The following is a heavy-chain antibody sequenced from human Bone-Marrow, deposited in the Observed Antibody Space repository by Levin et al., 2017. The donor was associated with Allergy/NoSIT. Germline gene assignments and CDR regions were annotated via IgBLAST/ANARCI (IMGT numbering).Heavy chain of an antibody. D-gene: IGHD3-22*01. CDR3: ARMGVGQRGYYDSSGYYGWYFDL. Sequence: GGSLRLSCAASGFTFSSYAMHWVRQAPGKGLEWVAVISYDGSNKYYADSVKGRFTISRDNSKNTLYLQMNSLRAEDTAVYYCARMGVGQRGYYDSSGYYGWYFDLWGRGTLVTVSS. CDR2: ISYDGSNK. CDR1: GFTFSSYA. V-gene: IGHV3-30*04. J-gene: IGHJ2*01.